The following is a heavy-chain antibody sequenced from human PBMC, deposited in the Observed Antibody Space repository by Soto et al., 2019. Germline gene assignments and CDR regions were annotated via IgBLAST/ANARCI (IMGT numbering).Heavy chain of an antibody. Sequence: GGSLRLSCTASGFIFNTFGMQWVRQAPGKGPMWVSRINGEGDSTPYAGSVKGRFTISRDNAKNTLYLQMNSLRAEDTAVYYCTRSFGYNFNSWGQGTLVTVSS. J-gene: IGHJ5*02. CDR3: TRSFGYNFNS. CDR2: INGEGDST. V-gene: IGHV3-74*01. D-gene: IGHD5-12*01. CDR1: GFIFNTFG.